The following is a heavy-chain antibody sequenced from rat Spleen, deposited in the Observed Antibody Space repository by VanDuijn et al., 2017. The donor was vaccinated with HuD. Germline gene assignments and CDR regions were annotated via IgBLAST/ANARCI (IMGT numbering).Heavy chain of an antibody. CDR1: GFTFSSYG. J-gene: IGHJ2*01. D-gene: IGHD1-10*01. Sequence: VQLVESGGGLVQPGKSLKLSCSASGFTFSSYGMHWIRQAPGKGLDWVASITNTGNTPYYSQSVKGRFTISRENAKNTLYLQMNSLRSDDTATYYCSRGGNYDFDYWGQGVMVTVSS. V-gene: IGHV5-31*01. CDR3: SRGGNYDFDY. CDR2: ITNTGNTP.